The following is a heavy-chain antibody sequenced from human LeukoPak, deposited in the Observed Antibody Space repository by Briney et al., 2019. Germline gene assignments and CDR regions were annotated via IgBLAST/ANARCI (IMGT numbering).Heavy chain of an antibody. V-gene: IGHV1-69*05. J-gene: IGHJ5*02. Sequence: ASVKVSCKASGGTFSSYAISWVRQAPGQGLEWMGGIIPIFGTANYAQKFQGRVTITTDESTSTAYMELSSLRSEDTAVYYCARDGDSSSSGWFDPWGQGTLVTVSS. CDR2: IIPIFGTA. CDR1: GGTFSSYA. CDR3: ARDGDSSSSGWFDP. D-gene: IGHD6-6*01.